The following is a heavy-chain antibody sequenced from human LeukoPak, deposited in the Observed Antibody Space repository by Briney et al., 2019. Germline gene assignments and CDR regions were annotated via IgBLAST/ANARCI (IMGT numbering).Heavy chain of an antibody. V-gene: IGHV4-59*08. J-gene: IGHJ5*02. CDR3: ARGYSSSWYFNWFDP. D-gene: IGHD6-13*01. CDR2: IYHSGTT. Sequence: ASETLSLTCTVSGGSISSYYWNWIRQPPGKGLEWIGSIYHSGTTYYNPSLKSRVTISVDTSKNQFSLKLTSVTAADTAVYYCARGYSSSWYFNWFDPWGQGTLVTVSS. CDR1: GGSISSYY.